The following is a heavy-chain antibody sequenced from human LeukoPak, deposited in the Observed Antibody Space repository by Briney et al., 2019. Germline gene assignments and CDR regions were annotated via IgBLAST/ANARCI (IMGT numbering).Heavy chain of an antibody. J-gene: IGHJ6*03. CDR2: ITSTSTYV. D-gene: IGHD1-26*01. Sequence: GGSLRLSCAASGFTFYSYAMNWVRQAPGKRLEWVSSITSTSTYVFYADSVKGRFTISRDNAKNSLYLQMNSLRAEDTAVYYCARDPYSGSYGDYYYYYMDVWGKGTTVTISS. CDR3: ARDPYSGSYGDYYYYYMDV. CDR1: GFTFYSYA. V-gene: IGHV3-21*01.